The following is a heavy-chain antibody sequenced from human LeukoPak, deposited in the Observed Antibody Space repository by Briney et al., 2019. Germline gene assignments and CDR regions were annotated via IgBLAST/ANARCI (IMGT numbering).Heavy chain of an antibody. J-gene: IGHJ4*02. CDR2: ISSSGGST. V-gene: IGHV3-23*01. D-gene: IGHD6-19*01. CDR3: AKDRRSSGWYYFGY. Sequence: SGGSLRLSCAASGFTFSSYGMSWVRQAPGKGLEWVSTISSSGGSTYYADSVKGRFTISRDNSKNTLYLQMNSLRAEDTAVYYCAKDRRSSGWYYFGYWGQRTLVTVSS. CDR1: GFTFSSYG.